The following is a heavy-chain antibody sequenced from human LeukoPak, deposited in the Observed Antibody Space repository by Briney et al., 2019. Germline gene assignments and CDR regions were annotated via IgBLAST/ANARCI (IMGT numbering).Heavy chain of an antibody. J-gene: IGHJ5*02. Sequence: ASVKVSCKASGYTFTSYGISWVRQAPGQGLEWMGWINPNSGGTNYAQKFQGRVTMTRDTSISTAYMELSRLRSDDTAVYYCARDFSRGWLDPWGQGTLVTVSS. CDR3: ARDFSRGWLDP. V-gene: IGHV1-2*02. CDR1: GYTFTSYG. D-gene: IGHD2/OR15-2a*01. CDR2: INPNSGGT.